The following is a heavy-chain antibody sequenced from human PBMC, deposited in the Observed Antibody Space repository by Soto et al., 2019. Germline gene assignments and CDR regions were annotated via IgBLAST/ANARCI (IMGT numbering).Heavy chain of an antibody. CDR2: IYYSGST. CDR3: AREAMGFWSGTYYYYGMDV. Sequence: PSETLSLTCTVSGGSISSYYWSWIRQPPGKGLEWIGYIYYSGSTNYNPSLKSRVTISVDTSKNQFSLKLSSVTAADTAVYYCAREAMGFWSGTYYYYGMDVWGQGTTVTVS. J-gene: IGHJ6*02. D-gene: IGHD3-3*01. V-gene: IGHV4-59*01. CDR1: GGSISSYY.